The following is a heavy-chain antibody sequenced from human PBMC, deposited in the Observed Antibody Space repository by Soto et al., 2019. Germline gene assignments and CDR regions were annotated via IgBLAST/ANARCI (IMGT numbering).Heavy chain of an antibody. Sequence: XGSLRVSWPTSRFSFSNYTMSWVRQAPGKGLEWVAVISISGHTYYVDSLKGRFTISRDNSKNSLYLQMKSLRAEDTAVYYCAKDLIDYSNSYFDYWGQGTLVTVSS. V-gene: IGHV3-23*01. CDR1: RFSFSNYT. CDR3: AKDLIDYSNSYFDY. J-gene: IGHJ4*02. D-gene: IGHD4-4*01. CDR2: ISISGHT.